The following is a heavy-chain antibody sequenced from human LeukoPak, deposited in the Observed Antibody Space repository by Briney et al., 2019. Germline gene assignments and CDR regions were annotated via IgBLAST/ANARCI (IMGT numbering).Heavy chain of an antibody. CDR2: IHFSGST. CDR3: ARDQGTIILGYFDY. V-gene: IGHV4-59*01. Sequence: SETLSLTCTVSGGSISSYYWSWIRQPPGKGLEWIGYIHFSGSTNYNPSLKSRVTISADTSKNQFSLKLSSMTAADTAVYYCARDQGTIILGYFDYWGQGTLVTVSS. D-gene: IGHD3-22*01. J-gene: IGHJ4*02. CDR1: GGSISSYY.